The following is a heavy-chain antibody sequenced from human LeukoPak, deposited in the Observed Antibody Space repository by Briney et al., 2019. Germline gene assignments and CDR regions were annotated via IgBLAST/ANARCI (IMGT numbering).Heavy chain of an antibody. D-gene: IGHD6-13*01. CDR2: ISSSGSTI. Sequence: GGSLRLSCAASGFTFSDYYMSWIRQAPGKGLEWVSYISSSGSTIYYADSVKGRFTISRDNAKNSLYLQMNSLRAEDTAVYYCARDIAAAGDNWFDPWGQGTLVTVSS. V-gene: IGHV3-11*01. CDR3: ARDIAAAGDNWFDP. J-gene: IGHJ5*02. CDR1: GFTFSDYY.